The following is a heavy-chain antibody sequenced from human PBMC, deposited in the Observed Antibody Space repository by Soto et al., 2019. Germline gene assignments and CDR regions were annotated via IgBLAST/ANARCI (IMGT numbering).Heavy chain of an antibody. CDR2: INPRTGGT. CDR1: GYTFIDYY. CDR3: ARVNGDYPPRGMDV. D-gene: IGHD4-17*01. Sequence: QVQLVQSGAEVRKPGASVKVSCKASGYTFIDYYIYWVRQAPGQGLEWMGWINPRTGGTNFAQKFEAWDTMTRDTSITTAYMELTSLRSNDTAVYYCARVNGDYPPRGMDVWGQGTTVTVSS. J-gene: IGHJ6*02. V-gene: IGHV1-2*04.